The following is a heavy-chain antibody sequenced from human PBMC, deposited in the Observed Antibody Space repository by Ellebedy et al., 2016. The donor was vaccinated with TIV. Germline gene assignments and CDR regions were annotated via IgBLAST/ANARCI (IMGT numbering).Heavy chain of an antibody. Sequence: SETLSLXXTVYAGSFSGYYWSWIRQPPGKGLEWIGEINHSGSTNYNPSLKSRVTITVEASKNQFSLKLSSVTAADTAVYYCRAYYYYYGLDFWGQGTKVTVTS. CDR3: RAYYYYYGLDF. CDR1: AGSFSGYY. V-gene: IGHV4-34*01. J-gene: IGHJ6*02. CDR2: INHSGST.